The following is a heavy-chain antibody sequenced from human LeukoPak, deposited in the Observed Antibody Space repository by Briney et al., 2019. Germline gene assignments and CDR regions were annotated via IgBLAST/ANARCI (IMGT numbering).Heavy chain of an antibody. Sequence: GGSLRLSCAASGFTVSRNYMSWVRQAPGRGLECVSVIYGGGPTYYADSVKGRFTISRDTAKNTLYLQMNSLRGEDTAVYFCARDLGIAGATHAFDIWGHGTMVTVSS. D-gene: IGHD1-20*01. J-gene: IGHJ3*02. V-gene: IGHV3-53*01. CDR3: ARDLGIAGATHAFDI. CDR2: IYGGGPT. CDR1: GFTVSRNY.